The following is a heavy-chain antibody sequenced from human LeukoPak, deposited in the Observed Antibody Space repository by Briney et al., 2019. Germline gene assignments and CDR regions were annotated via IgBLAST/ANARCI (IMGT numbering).Heavy chain of an antibody. V-gene: IGHV3-7*01. CDR3: ARIAYCGGDCLDAFDI. CDR1: GFTFSTYW. Sequence: PGGPLRLSCAASGFTFSTYWMSWVRQAPGKGLEWVANIKQDGSIKYYVGSVKGRFTISRDNAKNSLYLQMNSLRAEDTAVYYCARIAYCGGDCLDAFDIWGQGTMVTVSS. J-gene: IGHJ3*02. D-gene: IGHD2-21*02. CDR2: IKQDGSIK.